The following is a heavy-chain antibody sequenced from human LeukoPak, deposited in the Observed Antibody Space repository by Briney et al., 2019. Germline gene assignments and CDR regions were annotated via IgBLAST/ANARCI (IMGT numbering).Heavy chain of an antibody. CDR1: GYTFTSYG. CDR3: ARVCRSSTSCYTGSDFDY. J-gene: IGHJ4*02. D-gene: IGHD2-2*02. CDR2: ISAYNGNT. Sequence: ASVKVSCKASGYTFTSYGISWVRRAPGQGLEWMGWISAYNGNTNYAQKLQGRVTMTTDTSTSTAYMELRSLRSDDTAVYYCARVCRSSTSCYTGSDFDYWGQGTLVTVSS. V-gene: IGHV1-18*01.